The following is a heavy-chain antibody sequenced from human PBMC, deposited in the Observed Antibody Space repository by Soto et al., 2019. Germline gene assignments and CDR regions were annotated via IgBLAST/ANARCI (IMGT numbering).Heavy chain of an antibody. Sequence: QITLKESGPPLVRPAQTLTLTCAFSGFSLTTTRMGVAWIRQPPGKALDWLALIYWDDDKRYSPSLKNRLTVSKDPYTNRVVLTITNISPDDTGTYFCAHAGDFDLLSFDRWGPGTLVTVSS. V-gene: IGHV2-5*02. CDR1: GFSLTTTRMG. J-gene: IGHJ4*02. CDR2: IYWDDDK. CDR3: AHAGDFDLLSFDR. D-gene: IGHD2-15*01.